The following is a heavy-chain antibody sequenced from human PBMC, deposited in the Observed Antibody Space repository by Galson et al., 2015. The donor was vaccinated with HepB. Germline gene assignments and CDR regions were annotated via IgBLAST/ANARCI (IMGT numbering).Heavy chain of an antibody. CDR1: GYTFTGYY. J-gene: IGHJ6*02. CDR2: INPNSGGT. D-gene: IGHD2-2*01. CDR3: ASSLVLPAGIEYYYYGMDV. V-gene: IGHV1-2*02. Sequence: SVKVSCKASGYTFTGYYMHWVRQAPGQGLEWMGWINPNSGGTNYAQKFQGRVTMTRDTSISTAYMELSRLRSDDTAVYYCASSLVLPAGIEYYYYGMDVWGQGTTVTVSS.